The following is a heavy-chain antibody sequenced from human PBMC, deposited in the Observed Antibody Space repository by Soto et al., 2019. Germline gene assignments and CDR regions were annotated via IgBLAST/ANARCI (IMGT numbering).Heavy chain of an antibody. CDR3: AKGRGYCSGGSCPSDYYYYYGMDV. V-gene: IGHV3-30*18. D-gene: IGHD2-15*01. CDR2: ISYDGSNK. CDR1: GFTFSSYG. Sequence: GGSLRLSCAASGFTFSSYGMHWVRQAPGKGLEWVAVISYDGSNKYYADSVEGRFTISRDNSKNTLYLQMNSLRAEDTAVYYCAKGRGYCSGGSCPSDYYYYYGMDVWGQGTTVTVSS. J-gene: IGHJ6*02.